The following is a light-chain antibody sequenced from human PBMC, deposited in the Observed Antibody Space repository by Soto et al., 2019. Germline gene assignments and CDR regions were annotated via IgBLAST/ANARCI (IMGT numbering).Light chain of an antibody. V-gene: IGKV1-17*03. CDR1: QDIRDG. J-gene: IGKJ1*01. CDR2: TAS. Sequence: DIQMTQSPSVMSASVGDTVTITCRASQDIRDGLAWLQQKPGEAPKRLVYTASSLQSGVPSRFSGSGFGTEFNLTISSLQPEDFATYYCLQHITYPWTIGQGNKVEIK. CDR3: LQHITYPWT.